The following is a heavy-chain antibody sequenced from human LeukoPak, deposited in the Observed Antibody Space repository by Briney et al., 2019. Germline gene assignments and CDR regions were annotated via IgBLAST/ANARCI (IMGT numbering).Heavy chain of an antibody. D-gene: IGHD3-3*01. CDR3: ASPPHPVPNLRFLEWLPQKAFDI. CDR2: IYYSGST. CDR1: GGSISSSSYY. Sequence: SETLSLTCTVSGGSISSSSYYWGWIRQPPGKGLEWIGSIYYSGSTYYNPSLKSRVTISVDTSKNQFSLKLSSVTAADTAVYYCASPPHPVPNLRFLEWLPQKAFDIWGQGTMVTVSS. J-gene: IGHJ3*02. V-gene: IGHV4-39*01.